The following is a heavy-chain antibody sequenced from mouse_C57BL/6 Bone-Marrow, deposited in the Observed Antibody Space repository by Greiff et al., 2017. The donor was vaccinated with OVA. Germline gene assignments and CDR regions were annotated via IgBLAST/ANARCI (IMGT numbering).Heavy chain of an antibody. CDR1: GFTFSSYA. CDR3: ARDRLLPFYAMDY. CDR2: ISDGGSYT. V-gene: IGHV5-4*01. D-gene: IGHD2-12*01. Sequence: EVQVVESGGGLVKPGGSLKLSCAASGFTFSSYAMSWVRQTPEKRLEWVATISDGGSYTYYPDNVKGRFTISRDNAKNNLYLQMSHLKSEDTAMYYCARDRLLPFYAMDYWGQGTSVTVSS. J-gene: IGHJ4*01.